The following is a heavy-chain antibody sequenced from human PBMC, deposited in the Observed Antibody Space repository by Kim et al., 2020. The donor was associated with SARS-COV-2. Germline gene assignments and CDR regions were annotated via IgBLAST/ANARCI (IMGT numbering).Heavy chain of an antibody. CDR2: IYYSGST. Sequence: SETLSLTCTVSGGSISSSSYYWGWIRQPPGKGLEWIGSIYYSGSTYYNPSLKSRVTICVDTSKNQFSLKLSSVTAADTAVYYCARLRYSYGYRDLFDYWGQGTLVTVSS. V-gene: IGHV4-39*01. D-gene: IGHD5-18*01. CDR3: ARLRYSYGYRDLFDY. CDR1: GGSISSSSYY. J-gene: IGHJ4*02.